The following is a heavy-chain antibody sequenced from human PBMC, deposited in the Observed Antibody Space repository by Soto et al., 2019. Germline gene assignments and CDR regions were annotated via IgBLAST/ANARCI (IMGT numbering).Heavy chain of an antibody. Sequence: EVQLVESGGGLVQPGGCLRLSCAASGFTLRSYWMHWVRQASGKGLVWVSVISGDGNITNYADSVKGRFTISRDNANNTLYLQMSGLRAEDTALYYCVREVATNGRSLDYWGQGTQVTVSS. D-gene: IGHD1-1*01. V-gene: IGHV3-74*01. CDR1: GFTLRSYW. CDR2: ISGDGNIT. J-gene: IGHJ4*02. CDR3: VREVATNGRSLDY.